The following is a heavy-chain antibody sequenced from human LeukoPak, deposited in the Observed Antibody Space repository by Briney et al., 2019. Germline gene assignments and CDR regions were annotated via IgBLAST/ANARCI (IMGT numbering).Heavy chain of an antibody. CDR3: ARQQSDTSLFDP. CDR1: GDSISSTSYY. CDR2: IFYSGSA. D-gene: IGHD2-21*02. J-gene: IGHJ5*02. Sequence: PSETLSLTCTVSGDSISSTSYYWAWLRQPPGRGREGIGMIFYSGSAYYTPSLRGRVTLSVDTSRNQFSLNLISVTAADAGVYFCARQQSDTSLFDPWGQGTLVTVSS. V-gene: IGHV4-39*01.